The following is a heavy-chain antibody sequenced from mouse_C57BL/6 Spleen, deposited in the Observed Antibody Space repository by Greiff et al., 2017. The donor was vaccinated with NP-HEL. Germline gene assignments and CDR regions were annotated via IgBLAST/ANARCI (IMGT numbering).Heavy chain of an antibody. V-gene: IGHV5-9-1*02. CDR2: ISSGGDYI. Sequence: EVKLQESGEGLVKPGGSLKLSCAASGFTFSSYAMSWVRQTPEKRLEWVAYISSGGDYIYYVDTVKGRFTISRDNARNTLYLQMSSLKSEDTAMYYCTRDGSRTYYYAMDYWGQGTSVTVSS. D-gene: IGHD2-14*01. CDR3: TRDGSRTYYYAMDY. J-gene: IGHJ4*01. CDR1: GFTFSSYA.